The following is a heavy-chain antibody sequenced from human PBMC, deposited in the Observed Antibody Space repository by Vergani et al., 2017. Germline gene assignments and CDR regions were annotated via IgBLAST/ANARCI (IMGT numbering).Heavy chain of an antibody. J-gene: IGHJ6*03. CDR1: GFTFSSYS. D-gene: IGHD3-3*01. V-gene: IGHV3-48*01. CDR2: ISSSSSTI. CDR3: ARRQITIFGVVNYYYYYMDV. Sequence: EVQLVESGGGLVQPGGSLRLSCAASGFTFSSYSMNWVRQAPGKGLEWVSYISSSSSTIYYADSVKGRFTISRDNSKNTLYLQMNSLRAEDTAVYYCARRQITIFGVVNYYYYYMDVWGKGTTVTVSS.